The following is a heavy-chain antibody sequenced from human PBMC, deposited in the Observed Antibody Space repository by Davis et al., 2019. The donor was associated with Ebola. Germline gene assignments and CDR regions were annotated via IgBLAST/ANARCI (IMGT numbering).Heavy chain of an antibody. V-gene: IGHV1-2*02. D-gene: IGHD6-13*01. Sequence: ASVKVSCKASGYTFTGYYMHWVRQAPGQGLEWMGWINPNSGGTNYAQKFQGRVTMTRDTSISTAYMELSRLRSDDTAVYYCARGNRESSSWANWFDPWGQGTLVTVSS. CDR1: GYTFTGYY. CDR2: INPNSGGT. CDR3: ARGNRESSSWANWFDP. J-gene: IGHJ5*02.